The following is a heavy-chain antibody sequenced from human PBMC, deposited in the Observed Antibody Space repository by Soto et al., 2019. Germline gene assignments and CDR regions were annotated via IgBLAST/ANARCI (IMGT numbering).Heavy chain of an antibody. V-gene: IGHV3-30*18. J-gene: IGHJ4*02. CDR1: GFTFSSYG. CDR2: ISYDGSNK. CDR3: AKEPRGQQLALDY. Sequence: QVQLVESGGGVVQPGRSLRLSCAASGFTFSSYGMHWVRQAPGKGLEWVAVISYDGSNKYYADSVKGRFTISRDNSKNTLYVQMNSLRAEDTAVYYCAKEPRGQQLALDYWGQGTLVTVSS. D-gene: IGHD6-13*01.